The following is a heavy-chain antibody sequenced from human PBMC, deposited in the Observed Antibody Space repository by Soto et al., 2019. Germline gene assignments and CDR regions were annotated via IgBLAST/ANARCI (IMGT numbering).Heavy chain of an antibody. D-gene: IGHD3-10*01. CDR3: ARDTARAMVRIYDGMDV. V-gene: IGHV3-33*01. CDR2: IWYDGSNK. CDR1: GFTFSSYG. Sequence: QVQLVESGGGVVQPGRSLRLSCAASGFTFSSYGMHWVRQAPGKGLEWVAVIWYDGSNKYYADSVKGRFTISRDNSKNSLNLQKIRLRAEDTAVYYCARDTARAMVRIYDGMDVWGQGTTVTVSS. J-gene: IGHJ6*02.